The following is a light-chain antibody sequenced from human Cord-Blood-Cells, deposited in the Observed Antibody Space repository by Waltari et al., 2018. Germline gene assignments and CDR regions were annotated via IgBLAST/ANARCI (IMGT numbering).Light chain of an antibody. CDR1: NLGSKS. V-gene: IGLV3-21*04. Sequence: SYVLTQPPSVSVAPGKTARITCGGNNLGSKSVHWDQQKPGQAPVLASDYDSDRPSGIPERFSGSNSGNTATLTISRVEAGDEADYYCQVWDSSSDHPVVFGGGTKLTVL. CDR3: QVWDSSSDHPVV. J-gene: IGLJ2*01. CDR2: YDS.